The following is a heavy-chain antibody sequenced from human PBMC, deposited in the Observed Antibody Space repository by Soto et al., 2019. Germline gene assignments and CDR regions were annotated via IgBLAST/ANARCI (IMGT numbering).Heavy chain of an antibody. J-gene: IGHJ6*02. Sequence: QVQLVQSGAEVKKPGASVKVSCKASGYTFTSYDINWVRQATGQGLEWMGWMNPNSGNTGYAQKFRGRVTMPRNTSISTAYMELSSLRSQDTAVYYCARERTGTTSMDVWGQGTKVTVSS. CDR3: ARERTGTTSMDV. D-gene: IGHD1-1*01. CDR1: GYTFTSYD. V-gene: IGHV1-8*01. CDR2: MNPNSGNT.